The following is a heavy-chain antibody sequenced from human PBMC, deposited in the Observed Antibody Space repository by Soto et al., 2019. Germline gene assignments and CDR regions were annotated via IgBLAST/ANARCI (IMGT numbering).Heavy chain of an antibody. D-gene: IGHD6-19*01. CDR2: IYYSGST. V-gene: IGHV4-59*01. CDR1: GGSIISYY. J-gene: IGHJ5*02. Sequence: ASETLSLTCTVSGGSIISYYWSWSRQPPGKGLEWIGYIYYSGSTNYNPSLKSRVTISVDTSKNQFSLKLSSVTAADTAVYYCARDSSGWYKGWFDPWGQGTLVTVSS. CDR3: ARDSSGWYKGWFDP.